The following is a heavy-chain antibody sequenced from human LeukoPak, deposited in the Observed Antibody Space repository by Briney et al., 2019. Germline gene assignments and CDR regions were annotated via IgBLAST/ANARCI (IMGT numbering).Heavy chain of an antibody. CDR1: GYTFSTYW. Sequence: GGSLRLSCEASGYTFSTYWMHWVRQAPGKGPVWVSRITPDGTSTTYADSVKGRFTISRDNAKNTLYVQMNSLRAEDTAVYYCARGAFGVYAFDIWGQGTMVTVSS. J-gene: IGHJ3*02. V-gene: IGHV3-74*01. D-gene: IGHD3-3*01. CDR2: ITPDGTST. CDR3: ARGAFGVYAFDI.